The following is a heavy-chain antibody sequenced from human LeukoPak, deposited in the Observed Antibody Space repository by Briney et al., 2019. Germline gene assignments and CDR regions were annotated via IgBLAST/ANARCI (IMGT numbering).Heavy chain of an antibody. D-gene: IGHD3-22*01. V-gene: IGHV4-4*09. Sequence: PSETLSHSRTVSGDSVISYFWKCMRAPPGERVWSVGYILTSGGTSYNPSHKSRVTISLDTSKNQFSLNLTSVTAADTAVYYCARRRYSSGSYYFDYWGQGTLVTVSS. CDR3: ARRRYSSGSYYFDY. CDR2: ILTSGGT. J-gene: IGHJ4*02. CDR1: GDSVISYF.